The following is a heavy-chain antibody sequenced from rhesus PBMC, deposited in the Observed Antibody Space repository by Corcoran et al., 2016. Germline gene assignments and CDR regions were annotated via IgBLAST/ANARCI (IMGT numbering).Heavy chain of an antibody. V-gene: IGHV4-173*01. D-gene: IGHD6-43*01. CDR2: ISGSGGST. Sequence: QLQLQESGPGLVKPSETLSLTCAVSGGSISSNYWSWIRQPPGKGTEGIGRISGSGGSTDYNPSLKSRVTISTDTSKNQFSLKLSSVTAADTAVYYCAREGLGSSSYVVGRFDVWGPGVLVTVSS. CDR1: GGSISSNY. J-gene: IGHJ5-1*01. CDR3: AREGLGSSSYVVGRFDV.